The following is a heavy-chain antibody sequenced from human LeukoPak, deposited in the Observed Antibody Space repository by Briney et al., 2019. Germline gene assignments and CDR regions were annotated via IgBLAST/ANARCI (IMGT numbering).Heavy chain of an antibody. J-gene: IGHJ4*02. CDR1: GFIFSNYW. D-gene: IGHD2-8*01. CDR3: ARGWSGGSLDS. CDR2: VKSDGSST. V-gene: IGHV3-74*01. Sequence: GGSLRLSCVASGFIFSNYWMYWVRHAPGKGLVWVSRVKSDGSSTVYADSVKGRFTISRDTAKKTLYLQLNSLRAEDTAVYYCARGWSGGSLDSWGQGTLVTVSS.